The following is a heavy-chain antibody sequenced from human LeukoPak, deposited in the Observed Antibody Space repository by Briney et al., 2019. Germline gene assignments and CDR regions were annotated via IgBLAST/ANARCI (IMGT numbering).Heavy chain of an antibody. J-gene: IGHJ3*02. Sequence: SETLSLTCTVSGYSISSGYYWGWIRQPPGKGLEWIGSIYHSGSTYYNPSLKSRVTISVDTSKNQFSLKLSSVTAADTAVYYCARHPYWREGAFDIWGQGTMVTVSS. CDR2: IYHSGST. D-gene: IGHD2-15*01. V-gene: IGHV4-38-2*02. CDR1: GYSISSGYY. CDR3: ARHPYWREGAFDI.